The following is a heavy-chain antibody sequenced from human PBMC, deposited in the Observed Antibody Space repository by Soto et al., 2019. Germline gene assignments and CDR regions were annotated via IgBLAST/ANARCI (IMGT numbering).Heavy chain of an antibody. Sequence: PSETLSLTCTVSGGSISSYYWSSIRQPPGKGLEWIGYIYYSGSTNYNPSLKSRVTISVDTSKNQFSLKLSSVTAADTAVYYCAREGIQLWLGWFDPWGQGTLVTVSS. D-gene: IGHD5-18*01. V-gene: IGHV4-59*01. CDR2: IYYSGST. CDR1: GGSISSYY. J-gene: IGHJ5*02. CDR3: AREGIQLWLGWFDP.